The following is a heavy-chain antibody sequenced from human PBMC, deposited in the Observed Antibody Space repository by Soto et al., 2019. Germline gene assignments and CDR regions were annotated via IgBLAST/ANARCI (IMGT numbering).Heavy chain of an antibody. CDR1: GFTFDDYA. V-gene: IGHV3-9*01. D-gene: IGHD6-13*01. CDR2: INWNSGSI. Sequence: EVQLVESGGGLVQPGRSLRLSCAASGFTFDDYAMHWVRQVPGKGLEWVSGINWNSGSIGYADSVKGRFAISRDNAKNSLHLQMNSLRAEDPAFYYCVKDESINWYSGHFRHWGQGTLVTVSS. CDR3: VKDESINWYSGHFRH. J-gene: IGHJ1*01.